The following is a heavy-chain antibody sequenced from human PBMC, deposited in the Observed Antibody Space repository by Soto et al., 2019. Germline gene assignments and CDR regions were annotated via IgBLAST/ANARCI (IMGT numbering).Heavy chain of an antibody. V-gene: IGHV1-2*02. Sequence: QVHLVQSGAEVRKPGASVKVSCKASGYNLTDYYIHWVRQAPGQGLEWMGWINPKSGDTNYAQKFRGRVTMTRDTSMSTAYMELTRLMSGDTAFYYCARGTDSWGQGTLVTVSS. J-gene: IGHJ4*02. CDR3: ARGTDS. CDR2: INPKSGDT. CDR1: GYNLTDYY.